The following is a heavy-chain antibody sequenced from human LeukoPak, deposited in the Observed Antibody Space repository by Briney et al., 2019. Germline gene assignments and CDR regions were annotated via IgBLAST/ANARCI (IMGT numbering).Heavy chain of an antibody. Sequence: ASVTVSCKASGYTFTGYYMHWVRQAPGQGLEWMGWINPNSGGTNYAQKFQGWVTMTRDTSISTAYMELSRLRSDDTAVYYCAREAVGLPEYAFDIWGQGTMVTVSS. D-gene: IGHD6-19*01. CDR1: GYTFTGYY. V-gene: IGHV1-2*04. J-gene: IGHJ3*02. CDR2: INPNSGGT. CDR3: AREAVGLPEYAFDI.